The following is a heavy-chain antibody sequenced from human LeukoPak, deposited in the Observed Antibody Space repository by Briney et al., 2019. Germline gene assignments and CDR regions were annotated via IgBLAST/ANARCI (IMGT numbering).Heavy chain of an antibody. J-gene: IGHJ4*02. V-gene: IGHV3-23*01. D-gene: IGHD5-18*01. Sequence: GGSLRLSCAASGFTFSSYAMSWVRQAPGKGLEWVSTIDKSGGGTYYADSVKGRFTISRDNSKSTLYLQMNSLRAEDTAVYYCAKRDSAGLYYFDYWGQGTLVTVSS. CDR3: AKRDSAGLYYFDY. CDR2: IDKSGGGT. CDR1: GFTFSSYA.